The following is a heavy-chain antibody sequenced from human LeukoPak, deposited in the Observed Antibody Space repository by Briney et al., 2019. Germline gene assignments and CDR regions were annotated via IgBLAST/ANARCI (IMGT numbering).Heavy chain of an antibody. Sequence: SETLSLTCAVYGGSFSGYYWSWIRQPPGKGLEWIGEINHSGSTNYNPSLKSRVTISVDTSKNHFSLELSSATAADTAVYYCARFTPQGYGWGGYNRFDPWGQGTLVTVSS. V-gene: IGHV4-34*01. J-gene: IGHJ5*02. CDR3: ARFTPQGYGWGGYNRFDP. D-gene: IGHD3-16*01. CDR2: INHSGST. CDR1: GGSFSGYY.